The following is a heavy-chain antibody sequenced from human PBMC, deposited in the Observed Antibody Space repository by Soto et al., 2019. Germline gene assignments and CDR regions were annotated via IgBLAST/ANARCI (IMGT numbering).Heavy chain of an antibody. CDR2: ISPYTGNT. CDR1: GYTFTSHG. D-gene: IGHD6-13*01. Sequence: ASVKVSCKASGYTFTSHGISSVRQAPGQGLEWMGWISPYTGNTNYAQNLQCRVTMTTDTSTNTAYMELRSLRSDDTAVYYCARYRTEAGTVDYWGQGTLVTVSS. J-gene: IGHJ4*02. V-gene: IGHV1-18*04. CDR3: ARYRTEAGTVDY.